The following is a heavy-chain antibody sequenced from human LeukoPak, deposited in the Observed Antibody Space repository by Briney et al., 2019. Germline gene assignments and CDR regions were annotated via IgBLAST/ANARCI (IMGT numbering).Heavy chain of an antibody. D-gene: IGHD2-2*01. Sequence: ASVKVSCKASGYTFTSYDINWVRQATGQGLEWMGWMNPNSGNTGYAQKFQGRVTMTRNTSISTAYMELSSLRSEDTAVYYCAIFTGIVVVPVPYWGQGTLVTVSS. V-gene: IGHV1-8*01. J-gene: IGHJ4*02. CDR1: GYTFTSYD. CDR2: MNPNSGNT. CDR3: AIFTGIVVVPVPY.